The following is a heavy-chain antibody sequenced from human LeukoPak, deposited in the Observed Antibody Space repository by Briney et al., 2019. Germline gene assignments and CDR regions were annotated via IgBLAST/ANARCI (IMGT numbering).Heavy chain of an antibody. Sequence: SETLSLTCGVNGGSFSGYYWNWIRQTPGKGLEWIGEINHSGSTNYNPSLKRRVTISVDTSQKQFSLRLTSVTAADTAVYYCARTPTSRKRFLGGAAAGTDSYYSYYMDVWGKGTTVTISS. CDR2: INHSGST. J-gene: IGHJ6*03. D-gene: IGHD6-13*01. CDR1: GGSFSGYY. CDR3: ARTPTSRKRFLGGAAAGTDSYYSYYMDV. V-gene: IGHV4-34*01.